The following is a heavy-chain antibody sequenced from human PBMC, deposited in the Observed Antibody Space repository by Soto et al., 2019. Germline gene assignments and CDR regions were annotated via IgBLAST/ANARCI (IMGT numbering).Heavy chain of an antibody. Sequence: SVKVSCKASGGTFSSYAISWVRQAPGQGLEWMGGIIPIFGTANYAQKFQGRVTITADESTSTAYMELSSLRSEETAVYYCASQSSGYSYGFFPMDVWGQGTTVTVSS. J-gene: IGHJ6*02. CDR1: GGTFSSYA. V-gene: IGHV1-69*13. D-gene: IGHD5-18*01. CDR3: ASQSSGYSYGFFPMDV. CDR2: IIPIFGTA.